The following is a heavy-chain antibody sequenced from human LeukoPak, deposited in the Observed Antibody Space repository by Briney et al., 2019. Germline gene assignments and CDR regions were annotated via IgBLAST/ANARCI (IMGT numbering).Heavy chain of an antibody. CDR3: ASSQGGDFDY. J-gene: IGHJ4*02. CDR2: IYHSGST. D-gene: IGHD3-16*01. Sequence: SETLSLTCDVSGGSISSGLYSWSWIRQPLGKGLEWIGYIYHSGSTYYNPSLKSRVTISVDRSKNQFSLKLSSVTAADTAVYYCASSQGGDFDYWGQGTLVTVSS. CDR1: GGSISSGLYS. V-gene: IGHV4-30-2*01.